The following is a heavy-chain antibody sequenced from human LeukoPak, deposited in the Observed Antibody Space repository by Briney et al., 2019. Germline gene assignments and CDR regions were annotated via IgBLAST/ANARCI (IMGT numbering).Heavy chain of an antibody. Sequence: ASVKVSCKASGYTFTGYYMHWVRQAPGQGLEWMGWINPNSGGTNYAQKFQGRVTMTRDTSISTAYMELSRLRSDDTAVYYCAREGLGYCTNGVCHSSYLDYWGQGTLVTVSS. V-gene: IGHV1-2*02. CDR2: INPNSGGT. D-gene: IGHD2-8*01. J-gene: IGHJ4*02. CDR1: GYTFTGYY. CDR3: AREGLGYCTNGVCHSSYLDY.